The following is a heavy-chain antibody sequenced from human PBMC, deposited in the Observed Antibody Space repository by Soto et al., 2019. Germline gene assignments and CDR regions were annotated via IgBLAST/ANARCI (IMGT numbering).Heavy chain of an antibody. CDR2: IIPIFGTA. Sequence: ASVEVSCKXSGGTFSSYAISWVRQAPGQGLEWMGGIIPIFGTANYAQKFQGRVTITADESTSTAYMELSSLRSEDTAVYYCASDSPAAAGTPYYYYGMDVWGQGTTVTVS. D-gene: IGHD6-13*01. J-gene: IGHJ6*02. CDR1: GGTFSSYA. V-gene: IGHV1-69*13. CDR3: ASDSPAAAGTPYYYYGMDV.